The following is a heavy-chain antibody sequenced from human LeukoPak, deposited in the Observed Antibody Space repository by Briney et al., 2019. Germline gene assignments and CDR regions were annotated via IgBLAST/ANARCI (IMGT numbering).Heavy chain of an antibody. CDR3: AKDQYDSSIFDY. J-gene: IGHJ4*02. CDR2: ISGSGGST. Sequence: GGSLRLSCAASGFTFSSYAMSWVRQAPGKGLEWVSAISGSGGSTYYADSVKGRFTIYRDNSKNTLYLQMHSLRAQDTAVYYCAKDQYDSSIFDYWGQGSLVTVSS. D-gene: IGHD3-22*01. CDR1: GFTFSSYA. V-gene: IGHV3-23*01.